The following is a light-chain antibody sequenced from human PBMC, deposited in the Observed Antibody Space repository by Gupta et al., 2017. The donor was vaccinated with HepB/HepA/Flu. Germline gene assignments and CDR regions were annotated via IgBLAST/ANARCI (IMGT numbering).Light chain of an antibody. J-gene: IGLJ2*01. CDR1: SSDVGGYDY. CDR2: DVN. V-gene: IGLV2-11*01. Sequence: QSALTQPRSVSGSPGQSVTISCTGSSSDVGGYDYVSWYQQHPGKAPELMIYDVNKRPSGVPDRFSDSKSGNTDSLTISGLQAEDEADYYCCSYAGSYHVVFGGGTKLTVL. CDR3: CSYAGSYHVV.